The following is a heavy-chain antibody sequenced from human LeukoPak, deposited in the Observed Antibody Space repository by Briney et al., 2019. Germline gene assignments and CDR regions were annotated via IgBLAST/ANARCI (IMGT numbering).Heavy chain of an antibody. V-gene: IGHV4-59*01. CDR1: GGSISSYY. CDR2: IYYSGST. Sequence: SETLSLTCTVSGGSISSYYWSWIRQPPGKGLEWIGYIYYSGSTNYNPSLRSRVTLSLDTSKNQFSLKLSSVTAADTAVYYCARTYYSGSSGLFDHWGQGTLVTVSS. J-gene: IGHJ4*02. D-gene: IGHD3-22*01. CDR3: ARTYYSGSSGLFDH.